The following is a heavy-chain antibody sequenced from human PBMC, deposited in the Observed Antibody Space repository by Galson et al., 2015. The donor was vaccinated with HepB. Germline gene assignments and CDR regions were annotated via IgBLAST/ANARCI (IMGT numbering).Heavy chain of an antibody. Sequence: ETLSLTCSVSGDSISSRNYYWGWIRQSPGKGLEWIGSSYYTGNTYYIPSLKSRVTISADTSKNQVSLALASVTAADTALYYCARHNGDNFHYAMDVWGQGTTVTVSS. V-gene: IGHV4-39*01. D-gene: IGHD4/OR15-4a*01. J-gene: IGHJ6*02. CDR1: GDSISSRNYY. CDR2: SYYTGNT. CDR3: ARHNGDNFHYAMDV.